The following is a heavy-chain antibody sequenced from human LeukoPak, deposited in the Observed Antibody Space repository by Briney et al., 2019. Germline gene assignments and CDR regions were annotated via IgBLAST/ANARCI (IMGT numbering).Heavy chain of an antibody. J-gene: IGHJ4*02. D-gene: IGHD1-26*01. V-gene: IGHV3-9*01. CDR3: ARDFMGATFGYFDY. Sequence: PGGSLRLSCAASGFTFDDYAMHWVRQAPGKGLEWVSGISWNSGSIGYADSVKGRFTISRDNAKNSLYLQMNSLRDEDTAVYYCARDFMGATFGYFDYWGQGTLVTVSS. CDR2: ISWNSGSI. CDR1: GFTFDDYA.